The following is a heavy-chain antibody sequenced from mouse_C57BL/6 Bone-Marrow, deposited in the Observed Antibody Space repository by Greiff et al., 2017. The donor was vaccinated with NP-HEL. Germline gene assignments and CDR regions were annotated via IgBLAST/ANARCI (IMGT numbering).Heavy chain of an antibody. V-gene: IGHV1-72*01. J-gene: IGHJ1*03. Sequence: QVQLQQPGADLVKPGASVKLSCKASGYTFTSYWMHWVKQRPGRGLEWIGRIDPNSGGTKFNEKFKTKAPLTVDKPSSTAYMQLSSLTSEDSAVYYYARYYYGSRGWYFDVWGTGTTVTVSS. CDR3: ARYYYGSRGWYFDV. D-gene: IGHD1-1*01. CDR2: IDPNSGGT. CDR1: GYTFTSYW.